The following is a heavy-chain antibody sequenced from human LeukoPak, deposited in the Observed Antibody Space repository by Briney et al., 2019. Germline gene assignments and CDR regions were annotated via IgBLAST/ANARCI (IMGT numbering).Heavy chain of an antibody. Sequence: GGSLRLSCAASGFTFSSYAMHWVRQAPGKGLEWVAVISYDGSNKYYADSVKGRFTISRDNSKNTLYLQMNSLRAEDTAVYYCAKRYHFWSGYASDEDYFDYWGQGTLVTVSS. J-gene: IGHJ4*02. CDR2: ISYDGSNK. D-gene: IGHD3-3*01. CDR3: AKRYHFWSGYASDEDYFDY. V-gene: IGHV3-30-3*02. CDR1: GFTFSSYA.